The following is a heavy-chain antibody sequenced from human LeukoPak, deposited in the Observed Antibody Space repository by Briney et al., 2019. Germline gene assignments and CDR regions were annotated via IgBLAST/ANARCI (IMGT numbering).Heavy chain of an antibody. D-gene: IGHD3/OR15-3a*01. V-gene: IGHV3-23*01. CDR3: AKDIHFLTGYDY. Sequence: PRGSLRLSCAASGFSFSTYAMSWVRQAPGKGLEWVAAISGSGGDTDYADSVKGRFTISRDNSKNTLYLQMNSLRAEDTAVYYCAKDIHFLTGYDYWGQGTLVIVSS. CDR2: ISGSGGDT. CDR1: GFSFSTYA. J-gene: IGHJ4*02.